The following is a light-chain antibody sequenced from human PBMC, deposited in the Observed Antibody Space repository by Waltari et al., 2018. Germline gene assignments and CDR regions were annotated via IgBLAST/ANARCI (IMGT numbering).Light chain of an antibody. CDR2: DSS. Sequence: DIQMTQSPSSLSASVEDRVTITCRASQKISSYLKWYQQKPGTAPSLLIYDSSRLQSGVPSRFSGSGSGTDFTLTISSLQPEDFGTYYCQQTYTTPRTFGQGTKVETK. V-gene: IGKV1-39*01. J-gene: IGKJ1*01. CDR1: QKISSY. CDR3: QQTYTTPRT.